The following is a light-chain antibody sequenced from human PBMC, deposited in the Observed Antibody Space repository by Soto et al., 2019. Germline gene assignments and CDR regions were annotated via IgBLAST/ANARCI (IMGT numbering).Light chain of an antibody. CDR1: SSDVGGYNY. CDR2: DVS. J-gene: IGLJ1*01. Sequence: QSVLTQPASVSGSPGQSITLSCTGTSSDVGGYNYVSWYQQHPGKAPKLMIYDVSNRPSGVSNRFSGSKSGNTASLTISGLQAEDEADYYCSSYTSSNTLVFGTGTKVTVL. CDR3: SSYTSSNTLV. V-gene: IGLV2-14*01.